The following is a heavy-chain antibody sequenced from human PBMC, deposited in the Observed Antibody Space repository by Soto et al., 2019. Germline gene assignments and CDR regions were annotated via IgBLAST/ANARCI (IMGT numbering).Heavy chain of an antibody. V-gene: IGHV1-18*01. CDR1: GYTFTSYG. Sequence: GASVKVSCKASGYTFTSYGISWVRQAPGQGLEWMGWISAYNGNTNYAQKLQGRVTMTTDTSTSTAYMELRSLRSDDTAVYYCARDLVRLRDVDWFLGGVYYYGMDVWGQGTTVTVSS. CDR2: ISAYNGNT. J-gene: IGHJ6*02. CDR3: ARDLVRLRDVDWFLGGVYYYGMDV. D-gene: IGHD3-9*01.